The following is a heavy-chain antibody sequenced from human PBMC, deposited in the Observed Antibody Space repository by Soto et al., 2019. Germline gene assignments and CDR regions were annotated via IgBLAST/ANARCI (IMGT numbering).Heavy chain of an antibody. CDR3: AKPLGEFKQLVQGWFDP. D-gene: IGHD6-6*01. Sequence: GGSLRLSCAASGFTFSSYAMSWVRQAPGKGLEWVSAISGSGGSTYYADSVKGRFTISRDNSKNTLYLQMNSLRAEDTAVYYCAKPLGEFKQLVQGWFDPWGQGTLVTVSS. V-gene: IGHV3-23*01. CDR1: GFTFSSYA. CDR2: ISGSGGST. J-gene: IGHJ5*02.